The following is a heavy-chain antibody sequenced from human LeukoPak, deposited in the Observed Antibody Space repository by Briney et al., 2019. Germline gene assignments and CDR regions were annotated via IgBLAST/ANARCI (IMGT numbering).Heavy chain of an antibody. CDR3: ARDLGDVVVPAAFY. V-gene: IGHV3-48*01. J-gene: IGHJ4*02. CDR2: ISSSSSTI. CDR1: GFTFSSYS. Sequence: GGSLRLSCAASGFTFSSYSMNWVRQAPGKGLEWVSYISSSSSTIYYADSVKGRFTISRDNAKNSLYLQMNSLRAEDTAVYYCARDLGDVVVPAAFYWGQGTLVTVSS. D-gene: IGHD2-2*01.